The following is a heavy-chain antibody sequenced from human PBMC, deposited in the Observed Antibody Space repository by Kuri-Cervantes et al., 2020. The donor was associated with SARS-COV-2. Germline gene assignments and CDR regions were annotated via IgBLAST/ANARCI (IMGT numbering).Heavy chain of an antibody. CDR1: GFTVSSNY. CDR3: ASGPLFGVVPYDY. CDR2: IYSGGST. D-gene: IGHD3-3*01. J-gene: IGHJ4*02. V-gene: IGHV3-66*01. Sequence: GGSLRLSCAASGFTVSSNYMSWVRQAPEKGLEWVSVIYSGGSTYYADSVKGRFTISRDNAKNSLYLQMNSLRAEGTAVYYCASGPLFGVVPYDYWGQGTLVTVSS.